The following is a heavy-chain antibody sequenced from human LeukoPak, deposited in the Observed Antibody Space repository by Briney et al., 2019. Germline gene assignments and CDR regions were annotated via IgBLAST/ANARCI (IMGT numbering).Heavy chain of an antibody. V-gene: IGHV3-53*01. CDR3: VRADNGFDQ. CDR2: IYSDGNI. D-gene: IGHD1-14*01. CDR1: GFTVTRSH. J-gene: IGHJ4*02. Sequence: PGGSLRLSCAASGFTVTRSHMSWIRHAPGKGLEWVSLIYSDGNIHYADSVKGRFTISRDISKNTLYLQMNSLRVEDTAVYYCVRADNGFDQWGQGALVTVSS.